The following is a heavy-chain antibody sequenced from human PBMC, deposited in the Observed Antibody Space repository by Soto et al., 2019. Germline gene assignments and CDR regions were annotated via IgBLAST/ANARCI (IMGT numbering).Heavy chain of an antibody. CDR1: GFTFSSYA. Sequence: GGSLRLSCAASGFTFSSYAMHWVRQAPGKGLEWVAVISYDGSNKYYADSVKGRFTISRDNSKNTLYLQMNSLRAEDTAVYYCARPKHRIAAAGTVLDYWGQGTLVTVSS. CDR2: ISYDGSNK. CDR3: ARPKHRIAAAGTVLDY. D-gene: IGHD6-13*01. V-gene: IGHV3-30-3*01. J-gene: IGHJ4*02.